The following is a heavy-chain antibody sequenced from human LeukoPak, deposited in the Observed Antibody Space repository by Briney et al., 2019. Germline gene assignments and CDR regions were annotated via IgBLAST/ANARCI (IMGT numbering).Heavy chain of an antibody. CDR1: GGSISSNNYY. CDR2: IYYSGST. D-gene: IGHD6-19*01. J-gene: IGHJ4*02. CDR3: VRGDYSSGWHLDY. Sequence: SETLSLTCTVSGGSISSNNYYWGWIRQPPGKGLEWIGSIYYSGSTYYNPSLKSRVTISVDTSKNQFSLKLNSVTAADTAVFYCVRGDYSSGWHLDYWGQGTLVTVSS. V-gene: IGHV4-39*07.